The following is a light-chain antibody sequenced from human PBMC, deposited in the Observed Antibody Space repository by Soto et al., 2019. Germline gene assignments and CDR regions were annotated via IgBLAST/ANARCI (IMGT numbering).Light chain of an antibody. J-gene: IGKJ5*01. CDR1: QSVSSSY. CDR2: DTS. Sequence: EIVWTQSPGTLSLSPGERATLSCRPSQSVSSSYLAWYQQKPGQAPRLLIYDTSTRATGVPTRFSGSRSGADFTLTISRLEPEDFAVYYCQQYGSSPFTFGQGTRLEIK. V-gene: IGKV3-20*01. CDR3: QQYGSSPFT.